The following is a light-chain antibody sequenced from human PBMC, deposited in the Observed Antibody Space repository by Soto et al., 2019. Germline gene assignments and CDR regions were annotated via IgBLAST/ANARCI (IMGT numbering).Light chain of an antibody. V-gene: IGLV7-46*01. CDR1: TGAVTSNHH. CDR2: DTS. J-gene: IGLJ2*01. CDR3: LLSYNAARV. Sequence: QAVVTQEPSHTVSPGGTVTLICGSSTGAVTSNHHPYWFQQKAGQAPRTLIYDTSNKHSWTPARFSGSLLGDKAALTLSGAQPEDEAQYYCLLSYNAARVFGGGTKLTVL.